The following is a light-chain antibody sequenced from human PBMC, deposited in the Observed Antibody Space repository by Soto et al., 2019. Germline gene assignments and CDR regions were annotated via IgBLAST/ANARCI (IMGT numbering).Light chain of an antibody. CDR3: AAWDDSLSGRV. Sequence: QSVLTQPPSASGTPGQRVTISCSGSSSNIGSNYVYWYQQLPGTAPKLLIYRNNQRPSGVPDRFSGSKSGTSASLAISGLRSEDEGDYYCAAWDDSLSGRVFGGGATVTVL. J-gene: IGLJ3*02. CDR1: SSNIGSNY. V-gene: IGLV1-47*01. CDR2: RNN.